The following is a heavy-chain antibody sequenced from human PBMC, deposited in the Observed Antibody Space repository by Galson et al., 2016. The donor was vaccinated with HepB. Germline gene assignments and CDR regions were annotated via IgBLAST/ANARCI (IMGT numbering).Heavy chain of an antibody. Sequence: SLRLSCAASGFTFRGSSMNWVRQAPGKGLEWVSHITSDSSTRYYADSVKGRFTISRDNAKNSLDLQMNSLGAEDTAVYYGERGRDYAFDIWGQGTMVTVSS. CDR3: ERGRDYAFDI. CDR1: GFTFRGSS. V-gene: IGHV3-48*01. CDR2: ITSDSSTR. J-gene: IGHJ3*02. D-gene: IGHD3-10*01.